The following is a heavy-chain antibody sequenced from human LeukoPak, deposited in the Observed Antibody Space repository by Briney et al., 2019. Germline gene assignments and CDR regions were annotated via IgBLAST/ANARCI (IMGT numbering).Heavy chain of an antibody. D-gene: IGHD6-6*01. V-gene: IGHV1-8*01. CDR2: MNPNSGNT. J-gene: IGHJ5*02. CDR1: GYTFTRYA. Sequence: ASVKVSCKASGYTFTRYAMNWVRQATGQGLEWMGWMNPNSGNTGYAQKFQGRVTMTRNTSISTAYMELSSLRSEDTAVYYCARAQGVIAASGGDPWGQGTLVTVSS. CDR3: ARAQGVIAASGGDP.